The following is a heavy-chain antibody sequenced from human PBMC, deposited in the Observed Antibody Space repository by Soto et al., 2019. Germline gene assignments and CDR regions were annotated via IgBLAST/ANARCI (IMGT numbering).Heavy chain of an antibody. Sequence: GGSLRLSCAASGFTFITYTMNWVRQAPGKGLEWVSAIIGGGGGYRTHYADSVKGRFTISRDNSKNTVYLQMDSVRADDTAVYYCAKDVSYYGSGNYWGQGTLVTVSS. V-gene: IGHV3-23*01. CDR3: AKDVSYYGSGNY. J-gene: IGHJ4*02. CDR1: GFTFITYT. D-gene: IGHD3-10*01. CDR2: IIGGGGGYRT.